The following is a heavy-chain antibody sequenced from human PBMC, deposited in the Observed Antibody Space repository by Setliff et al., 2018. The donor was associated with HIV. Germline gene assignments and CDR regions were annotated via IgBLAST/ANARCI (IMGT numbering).Heavy chain of an antibody. J-gene: IGHJ4*02. V-gene: IGHV4-59*08. CDR1: GGSISGYY. CDR2: IYYSGST. Sequence: PSETLSLTCSVSGGSISGYYWSWIRQPPGKGLECIGYIYYSGSTYYNPSLKSRVTISVDTSKDQFSLRLSSVTAADTAVYYCTRHGAYYEFLTYYYPRYSFDFWGQGTLVTVSS. D-gene: IGHD3-9*01. CDR3: TRHGAYYEFLTYYYPRYSFDF.